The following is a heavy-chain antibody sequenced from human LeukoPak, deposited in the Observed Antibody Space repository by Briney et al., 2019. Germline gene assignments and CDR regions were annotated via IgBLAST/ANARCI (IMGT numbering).Heavy chain of an antibody. D-gene: IGHD3-10*01. Sequence: GGSLRLSCAASGFTFDDYGMSWVRQAPGKGLEWVANINQDGSEKYFVDSVKGRFTISRDNSKNTLYLQMNGLRAEDTAVYYCAKDEGYGSGAFDYWGQGTLVTVSS. CDR1: GFTFDDYG. V-gene: IGHV3-7*01. CDR3: AKDEGYGSGAFDY. CDR2: INQDGSEK. J-gene: IGHJ4*02.